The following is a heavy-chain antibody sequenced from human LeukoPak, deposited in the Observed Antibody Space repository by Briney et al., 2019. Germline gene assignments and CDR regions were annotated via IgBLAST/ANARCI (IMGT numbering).Heavy chain of an antibody. Sequence: GGSLRLSCAASGFTFSDYYMNWIRQAPGKGLEWVSYITSSSSYTNYADSVEGRFTISRDNAKNSLYLQMSSLRAEDTAVYYCVRGAGDLGYWGQGTLVTVSS. D-gene: IGHD2-21*02. CDR1: GFTFSDYY. V-gene: IGHV3-11*06. CDR3: VRGAGDLGY. CDR2: ITSSSSYT. J-gene: IGHJ4*02.